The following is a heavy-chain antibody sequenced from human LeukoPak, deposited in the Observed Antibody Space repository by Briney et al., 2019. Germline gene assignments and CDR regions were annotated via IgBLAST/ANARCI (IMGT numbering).Heavy chain of an antibody. CDR1: GFIFSDHP. V-gene: IGHV3-30*04. J-gene: IGHJ4*02. Sequence: GGSLRLSCVASGFIFSDHPFHWVRQSPDKGLEWVALIGSDGTKKYYADSVQGRFTVSRENSKNTLSLQMNTLRADDTAVYFCARQMTSTRLFDSWGQGTLVTVSS. CDR2: IGSDGTKK. D-gene: IGHD5/OR15-5a*01. CDR3: ARQMTSTRLFDS.